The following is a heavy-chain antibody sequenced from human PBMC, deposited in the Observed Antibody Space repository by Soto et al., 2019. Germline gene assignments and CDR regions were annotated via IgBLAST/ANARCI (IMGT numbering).Heavy chain of an antibody. CDR2: IYYSGTT. CDR1: GYSISSSNW. V-gene: IGHV4-28*01. CDR3: ARREIQGPIDY. J-gene: IGHJ4*02. D-gene: IGHD1-26*01. Sequence: QVQLQESGPGLVKPSDTLSLTCAVSGYSISSSNWWGWIRQPPGKGLEWIGYIYYSGTTYYNPSLKSRVTISVDTSNNQVSLRLTSVTAVDTAVYYCARREIQGPIDYWGKGTLVTVSS.